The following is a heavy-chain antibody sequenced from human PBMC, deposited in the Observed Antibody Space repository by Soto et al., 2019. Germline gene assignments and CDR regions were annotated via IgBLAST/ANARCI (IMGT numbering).Heavy chain of an antibody. J-gene: IGHJ5*02. CDR1: GYTFTSYG. CDR3: ARDPLYYYDSSGPGWFDP. D-gene: IGHD3-22*01. V-gene: IGHV1-18*01. CDR2: ISVYNGNT. Sequence: QVQLVQSGAEVKQPGASVKVSCKASGYTFTSYGISWVRQAPGQGLEWMGWISVYNGNTNYAQKLQGRVTMTTDTSTSTAYMELRSLRSDDTAVYYCARDPLYYYDSSGPGWFDPWGQGTLVTVSS.